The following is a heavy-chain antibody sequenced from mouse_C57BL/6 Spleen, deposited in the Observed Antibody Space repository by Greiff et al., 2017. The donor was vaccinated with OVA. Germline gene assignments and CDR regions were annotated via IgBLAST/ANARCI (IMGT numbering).Heavy chain of an antibody. Sequence: VQLQQSGPELVKPGASVKISCKASGYSFTGYYMNWVKQSPEKSLEWIGEINPSTGGTTYNQKFKAKATLTVDKSSSTAYMQLKSLTSEDSAVYYCARRGYYGSSSRDYAMDYWGQGTSVTVSS. CDR3: ARRGYYGSSSRDYAMDY. CDR1: GYSFTGYY. CDR2: INPSTGGT. D-gene: IGHD1-1*01. J-gene: IGHJ4*01. V-gene: IGHV1-42*01.